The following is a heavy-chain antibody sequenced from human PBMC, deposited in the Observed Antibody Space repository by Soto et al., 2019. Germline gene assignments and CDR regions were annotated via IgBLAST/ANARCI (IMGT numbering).Heavy chain of an antibody. CDR2: ISAYNGNT. CDR1: GYTFTSYG. D-gene: IGHD2-8*01. V-gene: IGHV1-18*01. CDR3: ARVYNVLMVYASDDAFDI. J-gene: IGHJ3*02. Sequence: ASVKVSCKASGYTFTSYGISWVRQAPGQGLEWMGWISAYNGNTNYAQKLQGRVTMTTDTSTSTAYMEPRSLRSDDTAVYYCARVYNVLMVYASDDAFDIWGQGTMVTVSS.